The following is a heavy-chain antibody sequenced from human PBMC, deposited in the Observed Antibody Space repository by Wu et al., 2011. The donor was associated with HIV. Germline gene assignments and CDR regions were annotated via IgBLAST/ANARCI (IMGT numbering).Heavy chain of an antibody. Sequence: QVQLVQSGAEVKKPGASVKVSCKASGYTFSTYYIYWVRQAPGQGLECMGIFSPSGGTTSYAQKFQGRVVMTGDTSASTVYMELSSLRFEDTAVYYCARDVLRYFDWLLGVEYLLDYLGQGTLVTVSS. CDR3: ARDVLRYFDWLLGVEYLLDY. CDR2: FSPSGGTT. D-gene: IGHD3-9*01. J-gene: IGHJ4*02. CDR1: GYTFSTYY. V-gene: IGHV1-46*01.